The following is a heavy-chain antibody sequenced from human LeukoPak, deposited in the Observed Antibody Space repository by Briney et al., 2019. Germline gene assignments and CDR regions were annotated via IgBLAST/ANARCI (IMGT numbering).Heavy chain of an antibody. J-gene: IGHJ4*02. Sequence: SETLSLTCTVSGGSISSGSYYWGWIRLPPGKGLEWIGSIYYSGSTYYNPSLNPSLKSRVTISVDTSKNQFSLNLRSVTAADTAVYYCARRSGSYVYWGQGTLVTVSS. D-gene: IGHD1-26*01. V-gene: IGHV4-39*07. CDR2: IYYSGST. CDR1: GGSISSGSYY. CDR3: ARRSGSYVY.